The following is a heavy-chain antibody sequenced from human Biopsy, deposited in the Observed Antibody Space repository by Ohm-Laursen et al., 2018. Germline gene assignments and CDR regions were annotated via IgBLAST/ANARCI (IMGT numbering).Heavy chain of an antibody. J-gene: IGHJ6*02. CDR2: ISSSGSFI. D-gene: IGHD4-17*01. V-gene: IGHV3-21*01. Sequence: SLRLSCAASGFTFSPYSMNWVRQAPGQGLEWVSSISSSGSFIYFADSVKGRFTVSRDNARNSLYLQMNSLRAEDTAVYYCGRGQTVAPGYYGMDVWGQGTTVTVSS. CDR1: GFTFSPYS. CDR3: GRGQTVAPGYYGMDV.